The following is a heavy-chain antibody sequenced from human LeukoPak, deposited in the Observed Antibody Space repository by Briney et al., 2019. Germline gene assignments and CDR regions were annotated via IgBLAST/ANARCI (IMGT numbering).Heavy chain of an antibody. Sequence: ASVKVSCKASGYTFTGYYMHWVRQAPGQELEWMGWINPNSGGTNYAQKFQGRVTMTRDTSISTAYMELSRLRSDDTAVYYCARDDMYSSGWYTAWGQGTLVTVSS. CDR2: INPNSGGT. J-gene: IGHJ5*02. V-gene: IGHV1-2*02. CDR3: ARDDMYSSGWYTA. D-gene: IGHD6-19*01. CDR1: GYTFTGYY.